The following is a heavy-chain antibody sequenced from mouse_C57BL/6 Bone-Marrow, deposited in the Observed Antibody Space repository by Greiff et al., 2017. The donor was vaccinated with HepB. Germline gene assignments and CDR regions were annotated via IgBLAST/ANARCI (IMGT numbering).Heavy chain of an antibody. Sequence: VHVKQSGAELVRPGASVKLSCTASGFNIKDYYMHWVKQRPEQGLEWIGWIDPDNGDTEYASKFQGKATITADTSSNTAYLQLSSLTSEDTAVYYCATEGYYYGSSDWYFDVWGTGTTVTVSS. CDR3: ATEGYYYGSSDWYFDV. D-gene: IGHD1-1*01. J-gene: IGHJ1*03. CDR1: GFNIKDYY. V-gene: IGHV14-4*01. CDR2: IDPDNGDT.